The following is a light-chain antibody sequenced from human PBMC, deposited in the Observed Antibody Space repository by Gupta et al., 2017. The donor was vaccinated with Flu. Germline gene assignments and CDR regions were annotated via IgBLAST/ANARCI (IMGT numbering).Light chain of an antibody. CDR2: EGS. CDR3: VSYAGSCTWV. CDR1: SSDVGSYSV. V-gene: IGLV2-23*01. J-gene: IGLJ3*02. Sequence: SNTISCTGSSSDVGSYSVGCWHQQQRGKAPKLMIYEGSKRPSGVANRFSGSKSGNTASLTISGLQAEDEADYYCVSYAGSCTWVFGTGTKLTVL.